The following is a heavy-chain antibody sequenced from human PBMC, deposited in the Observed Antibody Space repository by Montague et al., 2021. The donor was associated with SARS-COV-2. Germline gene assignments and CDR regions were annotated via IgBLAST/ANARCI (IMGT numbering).Heavy chain of an antibody. CDR2: INHSGST. CDR1: GGSFSNYY. V-gene: IGHV4-34*01. D-gene: IGHD6-6*01. J-gene: IGHJ4*02. CDR3: ARGPVGVAARLRYYFDQ. Sequence: SETLSLTCAVYGGSFSNYYWSWIRQPPGKGLEWIGEINHSGSTNXNPSLKSRVTMSVDTSKSQFSLKVRSVTAADTAVYYCARGPVGVAARLRYYFDQWGQGTLVTVSA.